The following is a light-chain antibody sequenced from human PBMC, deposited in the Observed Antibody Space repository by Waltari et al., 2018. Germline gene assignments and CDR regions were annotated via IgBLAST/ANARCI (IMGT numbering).Light chain of an antibody. Sequence: EIVLTQSPGALSLSPGERVTLSCRASASISSGYFAWFQQNPGQPPRLLIYGASRRAAGIPDRFMGGGCGADYTLTSSRLEPEDFDVYYCHQYDRSPPFTFGQGTRL. CDR3: HQYDRSPPFT. V-gene: IGKV3-20*01. CDR2: GAS. J-gene: IGKJ5*01. CDR1: ASISSGY.